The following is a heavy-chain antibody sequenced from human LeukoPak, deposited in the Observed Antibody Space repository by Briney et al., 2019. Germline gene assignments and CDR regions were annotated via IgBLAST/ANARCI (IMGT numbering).Heavy chain of an antibody. D-gene: IGHD4-17*01. Sequence: GGSLRLSCAASGFTFGDYAMHWVRQAPGKGLEWLALISGDGASTDYAESLKGRGAISRDNSKNSLSLQMNSLRAEDTALYYCAKDVDDFGDYVLDHWGQGTLVTVSS. V-gene: IGHV3-43*02. CDR2: ISGDGAST. CDR3: AKDVDDFGDYVLDH. CDR1: GFTFGDYA. J-gene: IGHJ4*02.